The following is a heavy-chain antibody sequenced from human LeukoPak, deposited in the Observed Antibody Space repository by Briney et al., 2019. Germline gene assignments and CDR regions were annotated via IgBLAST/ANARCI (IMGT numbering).Heavy chain of an antibody. Sequence: SETLSLTCTVSGGSISSSSYYWGWIRQPPGKGLEWIGSIYYSGSTYYNPSLKSRVTISVDTSKNQFSLKLSSVTAADTAVYYCARDSWESGNFDFWGQGTLVTVSS. V-gene: IGHV4-39*07. CDR1: GGSISSSSYY. CDR2: IYYSGST. CDR3: ARDSWESGNFDF. D-gene: IGHD1-26*01. J-gene: IGHJ4*02.